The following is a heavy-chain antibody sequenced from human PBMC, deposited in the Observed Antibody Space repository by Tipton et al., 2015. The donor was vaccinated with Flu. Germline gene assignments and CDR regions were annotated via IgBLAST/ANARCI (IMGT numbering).Heavy chain of an antibody. CDR2: IEANGNT. CDR1: GGSMSSDY. D-gene: IGHD1-26*01. Sequence: TLSLTCSVSGGSMSSDYWSWFRQPAGKGVEWIGRIEANGNTHYNPSLESRVTMSIDTSKNQFSLNLRAVTAADTAVYYCVRDHSAYYYYYGMDAWGHGATVTVSS. V-gene: IGHV4-4*07. CDR3: VRDHSAYYYYYGMDA. J-gene: IGHJ6*02.